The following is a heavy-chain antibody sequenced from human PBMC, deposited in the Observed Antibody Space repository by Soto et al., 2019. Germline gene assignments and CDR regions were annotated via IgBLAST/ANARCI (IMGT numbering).Heavy chain of an antibody. CDR2: ISWDGGST. Sequence: EVQLVESGGVVVQPGGSLRLSCAASGFTFDDYTMHWVRQAPGKGLEWVSLISWDGGSTYYADSVKGRFTISRDNSKNSLYLQMNSLRTEDTALYYCAKDRTYGPEEYYFDYWGQGTLVTVSS. D-gene: IGHD3-10*01. J-gene: IGHJ4*02. CDR1: GFTFDDYT. CDR3: AKDRTYGPEEYYFDY. V-gene: IGHV3-43*01.